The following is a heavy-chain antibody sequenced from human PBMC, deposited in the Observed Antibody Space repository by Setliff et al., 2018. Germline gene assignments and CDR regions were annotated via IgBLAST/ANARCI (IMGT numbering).Heavy chain of an antibody. V-gene: IGHV4-39*01. CDR2: IYYRGDT. Sequence: KTSETLSLTCTVSGASLSSGTYYWGWIRQPPGKGLEWIGRIYYRGDTYYIPSLLSRVTISVDTSKNQFSLKLSSVTAADTSVYFCARHRPNLPFDAWGQGALVTVSS. CDR3: ARHRPNLPFDA. D-gene: IGHD7-27*01. J-gene: IGHJ4*02. CDR1: GASLSSGTYY.